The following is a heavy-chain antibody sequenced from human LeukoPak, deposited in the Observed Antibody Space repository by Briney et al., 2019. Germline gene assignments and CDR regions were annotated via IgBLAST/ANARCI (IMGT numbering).Heavy chain of an antibody. V-gene: IGHV3-48*03. D-gene: IGHD3-10*01. CDR1: GFTFSSYE. CDR3: AKRNYYGSGRRWYFDY. Sequence: GGSLRLSCAASGFTFSSYEMNWVRQAPGKGLEWVSYISSSGSTIYYADSVKGRFTISRDNSKNTLYLQMNSLRAEDTAVYYCAKRNYYGSGRRWYFDYWGQGTLVTVSS. CDR2: ISSSGSTI. J-gene: IGHJ4*02.